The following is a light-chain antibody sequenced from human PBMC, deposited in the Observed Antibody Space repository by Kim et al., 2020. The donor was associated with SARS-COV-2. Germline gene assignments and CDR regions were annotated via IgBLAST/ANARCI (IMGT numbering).Light chain of an antibody. CDR2: GTS. V-gene: IGKV3-15*01. CDR1: QRISNK. J-gene: IGKJ4*02. CDR3: QQYYLWPRT. Sequence: GPPGEVVTLYCRASQRISNKLAWDHQKPGQAPRLVIYGTSTRATGIPARFSGSGSGTEFTLTISSLQPEDSAVYYCQQYYLWPRTFGVGTKVDSK.